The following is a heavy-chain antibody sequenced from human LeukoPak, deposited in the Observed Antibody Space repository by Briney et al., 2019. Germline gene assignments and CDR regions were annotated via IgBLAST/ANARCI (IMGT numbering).Heavy chain of an antibody. J-gene: IGHJ4*02. CDR2: INHSGST. Sequence: SETLPLTCAVYGGSFSGYYWSWIRQPPGKGLEWIGEINHSGSTNYNPSLKSRVTISVDTSKNQFSLKLSSVTAADTAVYYCARIARGVADYWGQGTLVTVSS. D-gene: IGHD3-3*01. V-gene: IGHV4-34*01. CDR1: GGSFSGYY. CDR3: ARIARGVADY.